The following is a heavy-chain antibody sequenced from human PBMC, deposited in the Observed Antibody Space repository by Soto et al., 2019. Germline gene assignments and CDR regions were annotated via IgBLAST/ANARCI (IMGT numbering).Heavy chain of an antibody. Sequence: ASVKVSCKASGYTVTSYYMHWVRQAPGQGLEWMGIINPSGGSTSYAQKFQGRVTMTRDTSTSTVYMELSSLRSEDTAVYYCARGGGPLGLGDYYMDVWGKGTTVTVSS. CDR2: INPSGGST. J-gene: IGHJ6*03. D-gene: IGHD3-16*01. V-gene: IGHV1-46*03. CDR3: ARGGGPLGLGDYYMDV. CDR1: GYTVTSYY.